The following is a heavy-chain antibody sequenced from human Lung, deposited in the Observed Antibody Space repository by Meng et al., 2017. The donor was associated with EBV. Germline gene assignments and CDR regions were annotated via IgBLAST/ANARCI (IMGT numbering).Heavy chain of an antibody. V-gene: IGHV1-3*01. J-gene: IGHJ4*02. D-gene: IGHD3-22*01. Sequence: QVELVQSGFGLKKPGASVKVSWEASGYTFSRYSMHWVRQAPGQGLEWMGWINAGNGNTKYSQRFQGRVTITRDTSASTAYMELSSLRSEDTTVYYCARAGYDSSGYYPQPFDYWGQGTLVTVSS. CDR1: GYTFSRYS. CDR3: ARAGYDSSGYYPQPFDY. CDR2: INAGNGNT.